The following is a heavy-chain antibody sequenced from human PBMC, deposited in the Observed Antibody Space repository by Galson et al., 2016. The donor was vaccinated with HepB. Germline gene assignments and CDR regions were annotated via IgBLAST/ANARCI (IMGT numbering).Heavy chain of an antibody. CDR1: GGSISSGDYY. V-gene: IGHV4-30-4*01. Sequence: TLSLTCTVSGGSISSGDYYWSWIRQPPGKGLEWIGYSYYTGDTYDNPSLKGRVTISVDTSKNQFSLKLFSVTAADTAVYYCARADVGLDWFDPWGQGTLVTVSS. CDR2: SYYTGDT. D-gene: IGHD1-26*01. J-gene: IGHJ5*02. CDR3: ARADVGLDWFDP.